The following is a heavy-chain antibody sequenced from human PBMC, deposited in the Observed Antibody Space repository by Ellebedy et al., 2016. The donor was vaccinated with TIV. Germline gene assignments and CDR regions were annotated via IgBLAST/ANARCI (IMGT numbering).Heavy chain of an antibody. V-gene: IGHV3-21*01. J-gene: IGHJ6*02. Sequence: GGSLRLSCAASGFTFSYYSMNWVRQAPGKGLEWVSSISTSSSYKYYADSVKGRFTISRDNAKNSLYLQMNSLRAEDTAVYYCARDNREAYYHGMDVWGQGTTVTVSS. D-gene: IGHD3-10*01. CDR1: GFTFSYYS. CDR2: ISTSSSYK. CDR3: ARDNREAYYHGMDV.